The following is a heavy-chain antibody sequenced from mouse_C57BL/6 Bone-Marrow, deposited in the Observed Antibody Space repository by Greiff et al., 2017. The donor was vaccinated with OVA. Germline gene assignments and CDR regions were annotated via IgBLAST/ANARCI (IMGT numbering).Heavy chain of an antibody. V-gene: IGHV2-2*01. J-gene: IGHJ4*01. CDR3: ARGDGSSYDYAMDY. D-gene: IGHD1-1*01. Sequence: QVQLQQSGPGLVQPSQRLSITCTVSGFSLTSYGVHWVRQSPGKGLEWLGVIWSGGSTDYNAAFISRLSISKDNSKSQVFFKMNSLQADDTAIYYCARGDGSSYDYAMDYWGQGTSVTVAS. CDR2: IWSGGST. CDR1: GFSLTSYG.